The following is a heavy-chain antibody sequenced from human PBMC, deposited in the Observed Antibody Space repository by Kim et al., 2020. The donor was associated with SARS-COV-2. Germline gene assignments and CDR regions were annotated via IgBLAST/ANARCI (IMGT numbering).Heavy chain of an antibody. D-gene: IGHD1-7*01. V-gene: IGHV3-64D*06. J-gene: IGHJ5*02. CDR2: GGTT. Sequence: GGTTHDADSGKGRLSISRGNPKNTLYLQMSSLGAEDTAVYYCVKNWDSDHWGQGTLVTVSS. CDR3: VKNWDSDH.